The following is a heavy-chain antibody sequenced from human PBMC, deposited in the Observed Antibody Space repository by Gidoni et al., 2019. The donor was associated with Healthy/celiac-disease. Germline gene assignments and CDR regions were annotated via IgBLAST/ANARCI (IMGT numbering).Heavy chain of an antibody. CDR3: ARRKRTYSSPQYNWFDP. J-gene: IGHJ5*02. Sequence: QVQLQQWGAGLLKPSEPLSLPCAAYGGSFSGYYWSWIRQPPGKGLELIGEINHSGSTNYNPSLKSRVTISVDTSKNQFSLKLSSVTAADTAVYYCARRKRTYSSPQYNWFDPWGQGTLVTVSS. CDR2: INHSGST. D-gene: IGHD6-13*01. CDR1: GGSFSGYY. V-gene: IGHV4-34*01.